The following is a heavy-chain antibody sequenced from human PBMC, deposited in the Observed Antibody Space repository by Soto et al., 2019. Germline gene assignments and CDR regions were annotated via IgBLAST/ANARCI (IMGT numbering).Heavy chain of an antibody. V-gene: IGHV3-11*01. J-gene: IGHJ3*02. CDR3: ARERAGPRTFPHNTFNM. CDR2: ISILGDST. D-gene: IGHD6-19*01. CDR1: GFSFNVYY. Sequence: PGGSLRLSCAASGFSFNVYYMTWIRQAPGSGLEWFASISILGDSTYYADSVKGRFTISRDNARNSLHLQMDTLRAEDTAVYYCARERAGPRTFPHNTFNMWGQGTTVTVAS.